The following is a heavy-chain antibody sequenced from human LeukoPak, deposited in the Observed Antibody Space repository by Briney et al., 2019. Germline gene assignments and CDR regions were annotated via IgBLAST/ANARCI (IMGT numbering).Heavy chain of an antibody. J-gene: IGHJ4*02. V-gene: IGHV3-15*01. Sequence: GGSLRLSCAASGFTFSNAWMSWVRQAPGKGLEWVGHIKSKSDGGTTDYAAPVKGRFTISRDDSKNTLCLQMNSVKTEDTAVYYCTTYDILTGYYRALWYLDYWGQGTLVSVSS. CDR2: IKSKSDGGTT. D-gene: IGHD3-9*01. CDR1: GFTFSNAW. CDR3: TTYDILTGYYRALWYLDY.